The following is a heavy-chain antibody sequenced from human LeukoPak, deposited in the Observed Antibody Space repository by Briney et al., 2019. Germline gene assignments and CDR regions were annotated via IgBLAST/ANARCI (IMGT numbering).Heavy chain of an antibody. V-gene: IGHV3-33*01. D-gene: IGHD3-10*01. Sequence: GGSLRLSCAASGFTFSSYGMHWVRQAPGKGLEWVAVIWYDGSNKYYADSVKGRFTISRDNSKNTLCLQMNSLRAEDTAVYYCAVWFGTYYYYGMDVWGQGTTVTVSS. CDR1: GFTFSSYG. CDR2: IWYDGSNK. CDR3: AVWFGTYYYYGMDV. J-gene: IGHJ6*02.